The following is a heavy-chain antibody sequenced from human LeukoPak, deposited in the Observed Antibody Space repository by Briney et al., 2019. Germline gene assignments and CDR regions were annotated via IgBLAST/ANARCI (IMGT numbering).Heavy chain of an antibody. CDR3: ARDGGGSYVPTDAFDI. CDR1: GGSLSRGDYY. CDR2: IYYSGST. J-gene: IGHJ3*02. D-gene: IGHD1-26*01. V-gene: IGHV4-30-4*08. Sequence: SETLSLTCTVSGGSLSRGDYYWSWIRQPPGKGLGWIGYIYYSGSTYYNPSLKSRVTISVDTSKNQCSLKQSSVTAADTAVYYCARDGGGSYVPTDAFDIWGQGTMVTVSS.